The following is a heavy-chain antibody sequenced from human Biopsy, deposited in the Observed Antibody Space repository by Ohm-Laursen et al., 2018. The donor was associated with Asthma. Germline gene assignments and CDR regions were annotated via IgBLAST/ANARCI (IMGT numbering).Heavy chain of an antibody. V-gene: IGHV1-46*02. CDR1: GFNFDNYF. Sequence: ASVKVSCKASGFNFDNYFMHWVRQAPGQGLEWMGIINPSGAGTRYAEKFRGRLIVTRDASTRTAFMDLRSLRSDDTAIYFCARARETTNYGDSDFDIWGQGTLITVSS. D-gene: IGHD2-8*01. CDR3: ARARETTNYGDSDFDI. CDR2: INPSGAGT. J-gene: IGHJ4*02.